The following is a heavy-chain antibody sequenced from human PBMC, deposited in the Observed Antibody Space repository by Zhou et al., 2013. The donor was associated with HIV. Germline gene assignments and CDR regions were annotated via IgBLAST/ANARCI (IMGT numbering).Heavy chain of an antibody. CDR1: GGSISTYY. D-gene: IGHD5-18*01. CDR3: ARGPPMDTAMAYYYYYYMDV. CDR2: IYTSGST. J-gene: IGHJ6*03. V-gene: IGHV4-4*07. Sequence: QVQLQESGPGLVKPSETLSLTCTVSGGSISTYYWNWIRQPAGKGLEWIGRIYTSGSTNYNPSLKSRVTMSVDTSKNQFSLKLTSVTAADTAVYYCARGPPMDTAMAYYYYYYMDVWGKGTTGHRLL.